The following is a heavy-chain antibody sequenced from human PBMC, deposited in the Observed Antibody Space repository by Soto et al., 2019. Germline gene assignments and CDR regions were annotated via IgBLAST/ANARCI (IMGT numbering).Heavy chain of an antibody. D-gene: IGHD4-4*01. J-gene: IGHJ6*02. CDR2: ISYDGSNK. V-gene: IGHV3-30*18. CDR1: GFTFSSYG. Sequence: QVQLVESGGGVVQPGRSLRLSCAASGFTFSSYGMHWVRQAPGKGLEWVAVISYDGSNKYYADSVKGRFTISRDNSKNTLDLQMNSLRAEDTAVYYCAKDRALHTRMKRPPPDGMDVWGQGTTVTVSS. CDR3: AKDRALHTRMKRPPPDGMDV.